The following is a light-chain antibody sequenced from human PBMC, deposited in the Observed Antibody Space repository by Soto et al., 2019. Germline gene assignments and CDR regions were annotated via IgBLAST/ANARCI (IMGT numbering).Light chain of an antibody. CDR1: RSDVGNYNY. J-gene: IGLJ3*02. CDR3: SSYAGWINWV. Sequence: QSVLTQPPSASGSPGQSVTISCTGTRSDVGNYNYVSWYQQYPGKAPKLIIYAVTERPSGVPDRFSGSKSGNTASLTVSGLQTEDEADDYCSSYAGWINWVFGGGTKLTVL. V-gene: IGLV2-8*01. CDR2: AVT.